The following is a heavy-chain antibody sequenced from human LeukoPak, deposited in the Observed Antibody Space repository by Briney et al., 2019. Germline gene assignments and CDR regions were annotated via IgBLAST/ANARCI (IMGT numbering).Heavy chain of an antibody. V-gene: IGHV3-33*01. CDR3: ARDSYYYDSSGYWLGPPNNYYYYYGMDV. CDR2: IWYDGSNK. J-gene: IGHJ6*02. D-gene: IGHD3-22*01. CDR1: GFTFSSYG. Sequence: GGSLRLSCAASGFTFSSYGMHWVRQAPGKGLEWVAVIWYDGSNKYYADSVKGRFTISRDNSKNTLYLQMNSLRAEDTAVYYCARDSYYYDSSGYWLGPPNNYYYYYGMDVWGQGTTVTVSS.